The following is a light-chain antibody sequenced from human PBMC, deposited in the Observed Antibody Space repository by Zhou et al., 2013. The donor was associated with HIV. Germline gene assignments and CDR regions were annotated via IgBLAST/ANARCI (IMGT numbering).Light chain of an antibody. CDR3: QQRSNWPPT. Sequence: PGERVTLSCRASQSVSSSYLTWYQQKPGQAPRLLIYGASSRATGIPDRFSGSGSGTDFTLTISSLEPEDFAVYYCQQRSNWPPTFGQGTKVEIK. CDR2: GAS. CDR1: QSVSSSY. V-gene: IGKV3D-20*02. J-gene: IGKJ1*01.